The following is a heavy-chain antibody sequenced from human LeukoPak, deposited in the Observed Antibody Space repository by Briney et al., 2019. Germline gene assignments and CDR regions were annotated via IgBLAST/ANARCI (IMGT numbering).Heavy chain of an antibody. CDR2: ISYDGSNK. J-gene: IGHJ5*02. V-gene: IGHV3-30-3*01. Sequence: GGSLRLSCAASGFTFSSYAMHWVRQAPGKGLEWVAVISYDGSNKYYADSVKGRFTISRGNSKNTLYLQMNSLRAEDTAVYYCARGSRITMIVVVQGWFDPWGQGTLVTVSS. D-gene: IGHD3-22*01. CDR1: GFTFSSYA. CDR3: ARGSRITMIVVVQGWFDP.